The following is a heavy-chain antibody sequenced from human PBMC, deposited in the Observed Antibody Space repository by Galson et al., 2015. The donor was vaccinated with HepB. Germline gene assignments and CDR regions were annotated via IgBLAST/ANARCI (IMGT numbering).Heavy chain of an antibody. CDR1: GGSFNNYY. Sequence: SETLSLTCAVYGGSFNNYYWSWIRQPPGKGLEWIGEINHSGSTNYKASLRSRVTISVDTFNNQFSLKLTSVTAADTAVYFRARGASTPYCSSTSCYVRFDPWGQGTLVTVAS. V-gene: IGHV4-34*01. CDR2: INHSGST. J-gene: IGHJ5*02. D-gene: IGHD2-2*01. CDR3: ARGASTPYCSSTSCYVRFDP.